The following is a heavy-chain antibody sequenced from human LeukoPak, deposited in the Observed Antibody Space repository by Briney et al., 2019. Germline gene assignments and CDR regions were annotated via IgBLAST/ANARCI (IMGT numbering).Heavy chain of an antibody. Sequence: GASVTVSCKASGYTFTSYGISWVRQAPGQGLEWMGWINAYNGNTEYAQKVQGRVTMTTDTSTSTAYMELRSLRSDDTAVYYCARDCSWGRRQLINDDWLDPWGQGTLVTVSS. CDR2: INAYNGNT. CDR3: ARDCSWGRRQLINDDWLDP. J-gene: IGHJ5*02. V-gene: IGHV1-18*01. D-gene: IGHD2-15*01. CDR1: GYTFTSYG.